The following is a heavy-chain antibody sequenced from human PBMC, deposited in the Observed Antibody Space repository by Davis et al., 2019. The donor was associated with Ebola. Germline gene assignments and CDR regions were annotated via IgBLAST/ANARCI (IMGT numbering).Heavy chain of an antibody. J-gene: IGHJ2*01. CDR2: IHHSGST. D-gene: IGHD4-17*01. Sequence: SETLSLTCTVSGGYISGYYWSWIRQPPGKGLEWIGEIHHSGSTNYNPSLKSRVTISVDTSKNQFSLKLSSVTAADTAVYYCARENYGDFPGYFDLWGRGTLVTVSS. V-gene: IGHV4-34*01. CDR3: ARENYGDFPGYFDL. CDR1: GGYISGYY.